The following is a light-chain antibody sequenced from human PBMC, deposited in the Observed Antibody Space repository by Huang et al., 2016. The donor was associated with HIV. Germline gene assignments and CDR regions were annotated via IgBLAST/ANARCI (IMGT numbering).Light chain of an antibody. CDR1: QSVKR. CDR3: QQYDEWPPWS. J-gene: IGKJ1*01. CDR2: DVS. Sequence: EIVMTQSPPTLSASPGEMATLSCRASQSVKRLAWYQQRPGQAPKLLVYDVSSRATGTPARFSGSGSGTDFTLTINTLQSEDFALYYCQQYDEWPPWSFGQGTRVDMK. V-gene: IGKV3-15*01.